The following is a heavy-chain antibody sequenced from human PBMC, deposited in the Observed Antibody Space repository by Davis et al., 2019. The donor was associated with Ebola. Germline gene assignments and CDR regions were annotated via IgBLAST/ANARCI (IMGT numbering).Heavy chain of an antibody. CDR3: ARASRLRFLEWSSYYGMDV. Sequence: GGSLRLSCTDSVITFSSYAMTWVRQAPGKGLEWVSAISGSGGSTYYADSVKGRFTISRDNSKNTLYLQMNSLRAEDTAVYYCARASRLRFLEWSSYYGMDVWGKGTTVTVSS. D-gene: IGHD3-3*01. V-gene: IGHV3-23*01. CDR1: VITFSSYA. CDR2: ISGSGGST. J-gene: IGHJ6*04.